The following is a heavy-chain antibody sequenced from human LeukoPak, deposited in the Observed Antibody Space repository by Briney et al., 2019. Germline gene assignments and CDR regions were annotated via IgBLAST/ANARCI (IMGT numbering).Heavy chain of an antibody. CDR3: ARDNSVGDIAWWFDP. V-gene: IGHV1-46*01. D-gene: IGHD3-10*01. Sequence: ASVKVSCKASGYTFINNWMHWVRQAPGQGLEWIGLINPTGTGTLYAQRFQGRVTMTRDMSTSTDYMELSSLRSEDTAVYYCARDNSVGDIAWWFDPWGQGTLVTVSS. CDR2: INPTGTGT. J-gene: IGHJ5*02. CDR1: GYTFINNW.